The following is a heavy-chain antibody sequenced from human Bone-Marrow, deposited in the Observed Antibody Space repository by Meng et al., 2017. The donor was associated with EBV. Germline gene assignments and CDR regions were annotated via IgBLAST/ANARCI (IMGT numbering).Heavy chain of an antibody. CDR1: CAATTTPNDN. V-gene: IGHV4-39*07. Sequence: QLQKARPGGGKPSETMSPNCTVSCAATTTPNDNWGWIRQPPGKGLEWIGTFHSVTTTFYNPSLRSLLAISGDTSKNQFSLRLTSLTAADTAVYYCVRGYDYGDYVDYWGQGTLVTVSS. CDR2: FHSVTTT. D-gene: IGHD4-17*01. CDR3: VRGYDYGDYVDY. J-gene: IGHJ4*02.